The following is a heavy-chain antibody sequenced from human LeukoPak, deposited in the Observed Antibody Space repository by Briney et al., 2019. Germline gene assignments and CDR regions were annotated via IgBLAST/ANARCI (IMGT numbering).Heavy chain of an antibody. J-gene: IGHJ6*02. D-gene: IGHD2/OR15-2a*01. CDR2: IYTSGST. V-gene: IGHV4-4*07. CDR1: GGSISTYY. CDR3: ARAKNDKYYFYGMDV. Sequence: PSETLSLACTVSGGSISTYYYNWIRQPAGKGLEWIGRIYTSGSTNYNPSLKSRVTTSVDTSKNQFSLKLSSVTAADTAVYYCARAKNDKYYFYGMDVWGQGTTVTVSS.